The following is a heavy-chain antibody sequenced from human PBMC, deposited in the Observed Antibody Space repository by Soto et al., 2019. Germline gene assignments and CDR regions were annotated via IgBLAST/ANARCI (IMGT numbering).Heavy chain of an antibody. D-gene: IGHD3-3*01. J-gene: IGHJ4*02. V-gene: IGHV3-23*01. CDR2: ISGSGGST. Sequence: GGSLRLSCAASGFTFSSYAMSWVRQAPGKGLEWVSAISGSGGSTYYADSVKGRFTISRDNSKNTLYLQMNSLRAEDTAVYYCAKAFYDFWSGFGPFDYWGQGTLVTVSS. CDR1: GFTFSSYA. CDR3: AKAFYDFWSGFGPFDY.